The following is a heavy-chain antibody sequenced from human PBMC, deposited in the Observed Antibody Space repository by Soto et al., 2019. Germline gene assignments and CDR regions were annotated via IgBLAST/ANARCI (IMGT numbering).Heavy chain of an antibody. V-gene: IGHV1-69*13. D-gene: IGHD5-12*01. CDR1: GGTFSSYA. CDR2: IIPIFGTA. CDR3: ARGWSGYSGYATFDY. J-gene: IGHJ4*02. Sequence: SVKVSCKASGGTFSSYAISWVRQAPGQGLEWMGGIIPIFGTANYAQKFQGRVTITADESTSTAYMELSSLRSEDTAVYYCARGWSGYSGYATFDYWGQGTLVTVSS.